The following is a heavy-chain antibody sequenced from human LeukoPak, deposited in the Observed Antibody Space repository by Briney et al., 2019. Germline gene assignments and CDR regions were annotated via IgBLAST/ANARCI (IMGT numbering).Heavy chain of an antibody. CDR3: ADRGEQQLVTGGY. CDR1: GDSVSSNSAA. J-gene: IGHJ4*02. V-gene: IGHV6-1*01. Sequence: SQTLSLTCAISGDSVSSNSAAWNWIRQSPSRGLEWLGRTYYRSKWYNDYAVSVKSRITINPDTSKNQFSLKLSSVTAADTAVYYCADRGEQQLVTGGYWGQGTLVTVSS. CDR2: TYYRSKWYN. D-gene: IGHD6-13*01.